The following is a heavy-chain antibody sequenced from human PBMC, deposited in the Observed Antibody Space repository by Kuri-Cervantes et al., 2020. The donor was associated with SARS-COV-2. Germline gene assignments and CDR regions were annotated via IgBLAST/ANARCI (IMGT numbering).Heavy chain of an antibody. V-gene: IGHV4-38-2*02. D-gene: IGHD6-19*01. CDR3: ARRPEQSVGFDY. CDR1: NYSISSGYY. CDR2: VYHSGST. J-gene: IGHJ4*02. Sequence: ESLKISCTVSNYSISSGYYWGWIRQPPGKGLEWIASVYHSGSTSYSPSLKSRVTISVEKPKNQFSLKLNSVTAADTATYYCARRPEQSVGFDYWGQGTLVTVSS.